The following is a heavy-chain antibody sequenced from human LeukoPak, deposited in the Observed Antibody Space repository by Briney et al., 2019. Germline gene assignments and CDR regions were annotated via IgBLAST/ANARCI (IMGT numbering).Heavy chain of an antibody. CDR2: ISASGGTT. CDR1: GFTFSSYA. J-gene: IGHJ4*02. CDR3: AKESLRGHSYGFDN. V-gene: IGHV3-23*01. D-gene: IGHD5-18*01. Sequence: GGSLRLSCAASGFTFSSYAMSWVRQAPGKGLEWVSAISASGGTTYYADSVRGRFTISRDNSKNTLYLQMNSLRAGDTALYYCAKESLRGHSYGFDNWGQGTLVTVSS.